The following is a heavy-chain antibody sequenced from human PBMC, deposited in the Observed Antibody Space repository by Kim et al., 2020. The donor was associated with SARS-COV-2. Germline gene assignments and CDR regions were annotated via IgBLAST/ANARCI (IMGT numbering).Heavy chain of an antibody. Sequence: YNEYAVSVKSRITITPDPSKNQFSLQLNSVTPEDTAVYYCARDFYGADYWGQGTLVTVSS. CDR2: YN. CDR3: ARDFYGADY. V-gene: IGHV6-1*01. J-gene: IGHJ4*02. D-gene: IGHD4-17*01.